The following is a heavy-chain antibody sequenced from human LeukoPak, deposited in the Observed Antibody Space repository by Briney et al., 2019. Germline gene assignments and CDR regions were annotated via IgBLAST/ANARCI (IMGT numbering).Heavy chain of an antibody. CDR3: GKTDIYFNPIDY. Sequence: SETLSLTCAVSGVSISSSEWWIWVRQPPGQGLEWIGEIHRAGRTRYNPSLKRRVTMSMDYSKNQFSLNVSSVTAADTAIYYCGKTDIYFNPIDYWGPGSLVTVSS. D-gene: IGHD3-9*01. J-gene: IGHJ4*02. CDR1: GVSISSSEW. V-gene: IGHV4-4*02. CDR2: IHRAGRT.